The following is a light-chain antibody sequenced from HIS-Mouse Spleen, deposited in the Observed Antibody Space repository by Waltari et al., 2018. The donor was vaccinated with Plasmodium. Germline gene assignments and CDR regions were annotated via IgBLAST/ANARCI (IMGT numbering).Light chain of an antibody. CDR1: TLVYKS. CDR2: QDS. CDR3: QAWDSSTVV. Sequence: SYELTQPPSVSVSPGQTASITCSGDTLVYKSACWDQQQPGQSPVLVIYQDSKRPSGIPERFSGSNSGNTATLTISGTQAMDEADYYCQAWDSSTVVFGGGTKLNVL. V-gene: IGLV3-1*01. J-gene: IGLJ2*01.